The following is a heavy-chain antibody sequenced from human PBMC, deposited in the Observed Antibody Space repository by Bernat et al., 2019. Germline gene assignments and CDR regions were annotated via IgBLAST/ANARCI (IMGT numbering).Heavy chain of an antibody. J-gene: IGHJ6*02. CDR2: ISDSGGST. CDR1: GFTFSSYA. D-gene: IGHD6-13*01. V-gene: IGHV3-23*04. Sequence: EMQLVDSGGGLVQPGGSLRLSCAASGFTFSSYAMSWVRQAPGKGLEWVSGISDSGGSTYYADSVKGRFTISRDNSKNMLHLQMNSLRAEDTAVYFCAEGTRHDSSYGMDVWGQGTTVTVSS. CDR3: AEGTRHDSSYGMDV.